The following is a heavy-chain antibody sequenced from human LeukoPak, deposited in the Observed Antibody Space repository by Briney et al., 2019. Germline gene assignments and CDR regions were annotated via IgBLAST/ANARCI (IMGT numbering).Heavy chain of an antibody. J-gene: IGHJ3*02. CDR1: GGTFSSYA. V-gene: IGHV1-69*05. CDR2: IIPIFGTA. Sequence: SVKVSCKASGGTFSSYAISWVRQAPGQGLEWMGRIIPIFGTANYAQKFQGRVTITTDESTSTAYMELSSLRSEDTAVYYCARGSGESTDAFDIWGQGTMVTVSS. D-gene: IGHD3-10*01. CDR3: ARGSGESTDAFDI.